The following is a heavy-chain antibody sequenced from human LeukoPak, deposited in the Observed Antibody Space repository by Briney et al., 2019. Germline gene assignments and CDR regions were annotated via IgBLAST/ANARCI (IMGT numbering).Heavy chain of an antibody. V-gene: IGHV3-23*01. J-gene: IGHJ4*02. CDR2: ISGSGGST. CDR1: GFTFSSYA. D-gene: IGHD3-22*01. CDR3: AKSDDSSGYYEYYFDY. Sequence: GGSLRLSCAASGFTFSSYAMSWVRQAPGKGLEWVSAISGSGGSTYYADSVKGRFTISRDNSKNTLYLQMNSLRAEDTAVYYCAKSDDSSGYYEYYFDYWGQGTLVTVSS.